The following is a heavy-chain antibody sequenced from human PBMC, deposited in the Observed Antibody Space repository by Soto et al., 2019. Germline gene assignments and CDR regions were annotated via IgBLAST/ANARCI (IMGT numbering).Heavy chain of an antibody. V-gene: IGHV1-24*01. CDR2: FDPEDGET. CDR3: TTSVAAAATLGFDY. CDR1: GYTLTELS. D-gene: IGHD6-13*01. Sequence: QVQLVQSGAEVKKPGASVKVSCKVSGYTLTELSMHWVRQAPGKGLEWMGGFDPEDGETIYGQKFQGRVTXNGXTXTDTAYMELSSLRSEDTAVYYCTTSVAAAATLGFDYWGQGTLVTVSS. J-gene: IGHJ4*02.